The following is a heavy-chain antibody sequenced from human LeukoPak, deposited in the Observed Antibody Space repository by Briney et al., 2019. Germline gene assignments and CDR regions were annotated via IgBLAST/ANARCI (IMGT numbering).Heavy chain of an antibody. V-gene: IGHV4-38-2*02. CDR3: ASLNYDSSGYYSNFDY. Sequence: SSETLSLTCTVSGYSISSGYYWGWIRPPPGTGLEWIGSIYYSGSTYYNPSLKSRVTISVDTSKNQFSLKLSSVTAADTAVYYCASLNYDSSGYYSNFDYWGQGTLVTVSS. J-gene: IGHJ4*02. D-gene: IGHD3-22*01. CDR1: GYSISSGYY. CDR2: IYYSGST.